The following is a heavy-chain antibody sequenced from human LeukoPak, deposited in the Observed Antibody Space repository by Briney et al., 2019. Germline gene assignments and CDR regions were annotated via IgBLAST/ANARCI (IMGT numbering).Heavy chain of an antibody. CDR2: IYSTGTT. Sequence: SETLSLTCSVSGDSISSGGYYWHWIRQHPEKGLEWIGYIYSTGTTYYNPSLTSRLTMSLDTSKNQFSLKVTSVAATDTAVYFCARDRPDTTSPTTVGRFDPWGQGTLVTVSS. CDR3: ARDRPDTTSPTTVGRFDP. J-gene: IGHJ5*02. CDR1: GDSISSGGYY. V-gene: IGHV4-31*03. D-gene: IGHD1-26*01.